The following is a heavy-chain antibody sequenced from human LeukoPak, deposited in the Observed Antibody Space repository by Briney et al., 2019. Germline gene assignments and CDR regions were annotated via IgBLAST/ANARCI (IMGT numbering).Heavy chain of an antibody. CDR2: ISSSSSYI. Sequence: KTGGSLRLSCAASGFTFSSYSMNWVRQAPGKGLEWVSSISSSSSYIYYADSVKGRFTISRDNAKDSLYLQMNSLRAEDTAVYYRARTSSGWYEDAFDIWGQGTMVTVSS. J-gene: IGHJ3*02. V-gene: IGHV3-21*01. D-gene: IGHD6-19*01. CDR3: ARTSSGWYEDAFDI. CDR1: GFTFSSYS.